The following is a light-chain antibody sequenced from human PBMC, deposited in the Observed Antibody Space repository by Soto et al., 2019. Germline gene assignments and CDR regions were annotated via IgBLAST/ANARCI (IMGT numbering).Light chain of an antibody. Sequence: EIVMTQSPATLSASPGERVTLSCRASQSVSDNLAWYQQKPGQAPRLLIYGASTRATTIPARFSGSGSGTEFTLTISSLHSEDFAVYYCQQSNNWPYTFGQGTKLHIK. J-gene: IGKJ2*01. CDR1: QSVSDN. V-gene: IGKV3-15*01. CDR2: GAS. CDR3: QQSNNWPYT.